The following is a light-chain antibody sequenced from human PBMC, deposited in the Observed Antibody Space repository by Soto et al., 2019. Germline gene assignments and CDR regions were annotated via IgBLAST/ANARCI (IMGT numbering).Light chain of an antibody. Sequence: QSVLTQPASVSGSPGQSITISCTGTSSDVGGYNHVSWYQHSPGKAPKLIRFAVSDRPSGVSHRFSGSTSGNTASLTISGLQAEDEADYYCCSYTSLSTVVFGGGTKLTV. CDR1: SSDVGGYNH. CDR3: CSYTSLSTVV. J-gene: IGLJ2*01. CDR2: AVS. V-gene: IGLV2-14*01.